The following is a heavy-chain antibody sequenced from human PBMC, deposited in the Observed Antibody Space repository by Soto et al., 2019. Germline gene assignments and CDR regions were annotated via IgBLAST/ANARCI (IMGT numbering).Heavy chain of an antibody. Sequence: QVQLVQAGAEVKKPGASVKGSCKASGYTFTSYGISCVRQSPGQGLEWMGRISAYNGNTNYAQKLQGRVTMTTDISTSTAYMELRSLRSDYTAVSYCARDGYSTNFAYWGQGTLVTVSS. CDR2: ISAYNGNT. V-gene: IGHV1-18*01. CDR3: ARDGYSTNFAY. CDR1: GYTFTSYG. J-gene: IGHJ4*02. D-gene: IGHD6-13*01.